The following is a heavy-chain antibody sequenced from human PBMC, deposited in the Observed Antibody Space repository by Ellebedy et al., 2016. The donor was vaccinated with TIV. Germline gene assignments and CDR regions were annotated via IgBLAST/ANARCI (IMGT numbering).Heavy chain of an antibody. Sequence: PGGSLRLSCAASGFTFSRSGMHRVRQAPGKGLEWVAVIWYDGSNKYYADSVKGRFTISRDNSKNTLYLQMNSLRAEDTAVYYCARDQGSGWGAFDYWGQGTLVTVSS. CDR2: IWYDGSNK. CDR3: ARDQGSGWGAFDY. CDR1: GFTFSRSG. D-gene: IGHD6-19*01. V-gene: IGHV3-33*08. J-gene: IGHJ4*02.